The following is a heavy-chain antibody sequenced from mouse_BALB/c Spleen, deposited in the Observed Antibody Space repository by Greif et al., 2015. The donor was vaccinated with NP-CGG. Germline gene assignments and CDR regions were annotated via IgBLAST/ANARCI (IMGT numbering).Heavy chain of an antibody. Sequence: VQLQQSGPELVKPGASVKISCKASGYTFTDYYINWVKQKPGQGLEWIGWIYPGSGNTKYNEKFKDKATLTVDTSSSTAYMQLSSLTSEDTAVYFCARRTGTEAMDYWSQGTSVTVSS. D-gene: IGHD4-1*01. CDR2: IYPGSGNT. CDR3: ARRTGTEAMDY. V-gene: IGHV1-84*02. J-gene: IGHJ4*01. CDR1: GYTFTDYY.